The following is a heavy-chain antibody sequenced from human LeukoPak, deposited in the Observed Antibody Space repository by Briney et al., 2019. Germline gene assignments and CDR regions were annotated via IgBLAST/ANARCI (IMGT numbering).Heavy chain of an antibody. V-gene: IGHV1-2*02. CDR2: INPNSGGT. CDR1: GYTFTGYY. J-gene: IGHJ4*02. CDR3: AISTMIVVVFGN. Sequence: ASVKVSCTASGYTFTGYYMHWVRPAPGQGLEWMGWINPNSGGTNYAQKFQGRVTMTRDTSISTAYMELSRLRSDDTAVYYCAISTMIVVVFGNWGQGTLVTVSS. D-gene: IGHD3-22*01.